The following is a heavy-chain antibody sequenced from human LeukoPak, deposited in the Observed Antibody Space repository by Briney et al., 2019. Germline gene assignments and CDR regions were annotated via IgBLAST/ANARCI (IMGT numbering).Heavy chain of an antibody. CDR2: ISYSGTP. CDR3: GRVEWSSGPIDY. D-gene: IGHD3-3*01. CDR1: GFTFSSYG. J-gene: IGHJ4*02. Sequence: GSLRLSCAASGFTFSSYGMSWIRQPPGKGLEWIGFISYSGTPKYNPSLKSRVTISADTSNNQFSLKLTSVTAADTAVYYCGRVEWSSGPIDYWGQGTLVTVSS. V-gene: IGHV4-59*01.